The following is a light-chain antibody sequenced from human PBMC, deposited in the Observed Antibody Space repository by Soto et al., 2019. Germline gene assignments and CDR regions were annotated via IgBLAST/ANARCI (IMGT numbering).Light chain of an antibody. J-gene: IGLJ1*01. V-gene: IGLV2-8*01. CDR3: SSYADTNNLLYV. Sequence: QSALTQPPSASGSPGQSVTISCTGTSSGIGSYNYVSWYQQHPGKAPRLLIYEVSQRPSGVPDRFSGSKSANTASLTVSGLQPEDEADYYCSSYADTNNLLYVFGTGTKVTVL. CDR1: SSGIGSYNY. CDR2: EVS.